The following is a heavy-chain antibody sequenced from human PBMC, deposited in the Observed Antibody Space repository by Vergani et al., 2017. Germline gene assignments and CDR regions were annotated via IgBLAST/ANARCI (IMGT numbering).Heavy chain of an antibody. CDR1: GYTFTSYD. Sequence: QVQLVQSGAEVKKPGASVKVSCKASGYTFTSYDINWVRQATGQGLEWMGWMNPNSGNTGYAQKFQGRVTMTRNTSISTAYMELRSLRSEDTAVYYCARGRRGVTMVRGVRGAYYMDVWGKGTTVTVSS. J-gene: IGHJ6*03. CDR3: ARGRRGVTMVRGVRGAYYMDV. D-gene: IGHD3-10*01. V-gene: IGHV1-8*01. CDR2: MNPNSGNT.